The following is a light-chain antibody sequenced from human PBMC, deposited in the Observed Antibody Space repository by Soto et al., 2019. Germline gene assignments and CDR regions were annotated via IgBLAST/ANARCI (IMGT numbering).Light chain of an antibody. Sequence: QAVVTQEPSLTVSPGGTVTLTCASSARAVTNAYYSNWFQQKPGQAPRALIYSTSNKHSWTPARFSGSLLGGKAALTLSGAQPEDEAEYYCLLYSGPTHIWVFGGGTKLTAL. J-gene: IGLJ3*02. CDR3: LLYSGPTHIWV. CDR2: STS. V-gene: IGLV7-43*01. CDR1: ARAVTNAYY.